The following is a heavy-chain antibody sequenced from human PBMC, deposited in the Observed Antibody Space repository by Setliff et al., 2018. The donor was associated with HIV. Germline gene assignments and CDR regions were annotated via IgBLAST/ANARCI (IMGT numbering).Heavy chain of an antibody. J-gene: IGHJ3*01. CDR2: INTNTGNP. D-gene: IGHD2-15*01. CDR1: EYVFTTYA. V-gene: IGHV7-4-1*02. CDR3: ATPRTPQLYCSGGSCFDAFDL. Sequence: ASVKVSCKASEYVFTTYAMNWVRQAPGQGLEWMGWINTNTGNPTYAQGFTGRFVFSLDASVSTAYLQISSLKAEDTAVYYCATPRTPQLYCSGGSCFDAFDLWGQGTMVTVSS.